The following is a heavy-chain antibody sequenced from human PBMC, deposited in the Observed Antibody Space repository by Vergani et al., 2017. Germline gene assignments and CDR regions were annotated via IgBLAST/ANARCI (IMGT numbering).Heavy chain of an antibody. CDR3: ATEQDYYDSSGYLFDY. CDR2: IYYSGST. D-gene: IGHD3-22*01. CDR1: GGSISSGDYY. Sequence: QVQLQESGPGLVQPSQTLSLTCTVSGGSISSGDYYWSWIRQPPGKGLEWIGSIYYSGSTYYNPSLKSRVTISVDTSKNQFSLKLSSVTAADTAVYYCATEQDYYDSSGYLFDYWGQGTLVTVSS. V-gene: IGHV4-39*07. J-gene: IGHJ4*02.